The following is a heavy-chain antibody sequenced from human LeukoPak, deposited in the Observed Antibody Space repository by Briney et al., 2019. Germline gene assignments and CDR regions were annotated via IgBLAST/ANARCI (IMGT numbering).Heavy chain of an antibody. CDR1: GFTFSSYA. J-gene: IGHJ3*02. CDR2: ISSNGCST. V-gene: IGHV3-64*01. D-gene: IGHD3-16*02. Sequence: HPGGSLRLSCAASGFTFSSYAMHWVRQAPGKGLEYVSAISSNGCSTYYANSVKGRFTISRDNSKNTLYLQMGSLRAEDMAVYYCARGDYVWGSYRYGAFDIWGQGTMVTVSS. CDR3: ARGDYVWGSYRYGAFDI.